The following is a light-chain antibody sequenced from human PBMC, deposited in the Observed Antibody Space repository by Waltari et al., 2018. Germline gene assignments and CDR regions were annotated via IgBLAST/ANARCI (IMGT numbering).Light chain of an antibody. CDR2: GAS. Sequence: EIVLTQSPGTLSLSPGERATLSCWASQSVGKFLAWYQQKPGQAPRLLMYGASSRATGIPARFSGSGSGTDFSLTINRLEPEDFAVYCCQHYVRLPATFGQGTKVEI. CDR3: QHYVRLPAT. V-gene: IGKV3-20*01. J-gene: IGKJ1*01. CDR1: QSVGKF.